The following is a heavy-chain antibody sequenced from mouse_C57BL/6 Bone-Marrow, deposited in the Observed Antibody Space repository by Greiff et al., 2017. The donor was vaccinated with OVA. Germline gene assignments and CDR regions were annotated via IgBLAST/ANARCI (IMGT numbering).Heavy chain of an antibody. D-gene: IGHD2-3*01. V-gene: IGHV1-81*01. CDR3: ARERLLKAMDY. CDR1: GYTFTSYG. Sequence: QVQLKESGAELARPGASVKLSCKASGYTFTSYGISWVKQRTGQGLEWIGEIYPRSGNTYYNEKFKGKATLTADKSSSTAYMELRSLTSEDSAVYFCARERLLKAMDYWGQGTSVTVSS. CDR2: IYPRSGNT. J-gene: IGHJ4*01.